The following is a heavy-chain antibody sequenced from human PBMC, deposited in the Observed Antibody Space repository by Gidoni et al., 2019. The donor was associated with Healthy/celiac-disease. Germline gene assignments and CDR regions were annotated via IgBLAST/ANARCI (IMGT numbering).Heavy chain of an antibody. D-gene: IGHD6-19*01. CDR1: GFTFSSYG. V-gene: IGHV3-33*01. CDR3: ARDLYSSGWPDY. J-gene: IGHJ4*02. Sequence: QVQLVESGGGVVQPGRSLRLSCAASGFTFSSYGMHWVRQAPGKGLEWVAVIWYDGSNKYYADSVKGRFTISRDNSKNTLYLQMNSLRAEDTAVYYCARDLYSSGWPDYWGQGTLVTVSS. CDR2: IWYDGSNK.